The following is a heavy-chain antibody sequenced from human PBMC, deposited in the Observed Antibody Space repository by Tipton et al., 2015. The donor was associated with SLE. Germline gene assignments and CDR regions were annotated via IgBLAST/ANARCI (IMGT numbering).Heavy chain of an antibody. Sequence: GLVKPSQTLSLTCAISGDSVSTNSAAWTWIRQSPSRGIEWLGRTYYRSKWYSDYAVSVKSRITINPDTSKNQFSLQLNSVTPEDTAVYYCARVWGTGSRGVDYWGQGTLVTVSS. CDR3: ARVWGTGSRGVDY. V-gene: IGHV6-1*01. CDR1: GDSVSTNSAA. CDR2: TYYRSKWYS. J-gene: IGHJ4*02. D-gene: IGHD2-2*01.